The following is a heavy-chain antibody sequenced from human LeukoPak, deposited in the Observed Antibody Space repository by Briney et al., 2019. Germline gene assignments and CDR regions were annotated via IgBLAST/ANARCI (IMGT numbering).Heavy chain of an antibody. D-gene: IGHD3-10*01. V-gene: IGHV1-18*04. CDR3: ARVERDYGSGSRYYYYYYMDV. CDR1: GYNFGAYY. J-gene: IGHJ6*03. Sequence: ASVKVSCKASGYNFGAYYINWVRQAPGQGLEWMGWISAYNGNTNYAQKLQGRVTMTTDTSTSTAYMELRSLRSDDTAVYYCARVERDYGSGSRYYYYYYMDVWGKGTTVTVSS. CDR2: ISAYNGNT.